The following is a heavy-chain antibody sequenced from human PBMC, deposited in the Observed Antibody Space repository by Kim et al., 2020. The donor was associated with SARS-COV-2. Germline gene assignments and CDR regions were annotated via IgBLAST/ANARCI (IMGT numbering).Heavy chain of an antibody. CDR3: ARRRDLVYYYGSGSYVLDV. D-gene: IGHD3-10*01. J-gene: IGHJ6*02. CDR1: GYSFTSYW. CDR2: IYPGDSDT. V-gene: IGHV5-51*01. Sequence: GESLKISCKGSGYSFTSYWIGWVRQMPGKGLEWMGIIYPGDSDTRYSPSFQGQVTISADKSISTAYLQWSSLKASDTAMYYCARRRDLVYYYGSGSYVLDVWGQGTTVTVSS.